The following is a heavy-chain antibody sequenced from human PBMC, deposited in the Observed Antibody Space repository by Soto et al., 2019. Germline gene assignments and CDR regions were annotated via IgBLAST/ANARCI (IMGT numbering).Heavy chain of an antibody. V-gene: IGHV1-3*01. CDR1: GYTFTSYA. D-gene: IGHD3-10*01. CDR2: INAGNGNT. J-gene: IGHJ4*02. Sequence: ASVKVSCKASGYTFTSYAMHWVRQAPGQRLEWMGWINAGNGNTKYSQKFTGILTITRDTSASTAYMELSSLRSEDTAVYYCESGGITMVRGVLRYIDYWGTATLVTVSS. CDR3: ESGGITMVRGVLRYIDY.